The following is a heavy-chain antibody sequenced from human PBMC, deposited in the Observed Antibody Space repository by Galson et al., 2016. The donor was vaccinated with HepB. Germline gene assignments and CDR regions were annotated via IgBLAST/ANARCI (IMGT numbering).Heavy chain of an antibody. CDR3: VHSLGYCSGGSCSDY. D-gene: IGHD2-15*01. CDR1: GFSVSTNGES. V-gene: IGHV2-5*02. J-gene: IGHJ4*02. Sequence: PALVKPTQTLTLTCTCSGFSVSTNGESVGWIRQPPGKALEWLALVYWDDDKRYSPSLKSRLTITKDTSKNQLVLTMTNMDPVDTATYYRVHSLGYCSGGSCSDYWGQGTLVTVSS. CDR2: VYWDDDK.